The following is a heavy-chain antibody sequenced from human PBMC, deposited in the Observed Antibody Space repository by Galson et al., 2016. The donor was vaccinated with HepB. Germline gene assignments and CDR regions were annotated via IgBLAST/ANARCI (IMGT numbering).Heavy chain of an antibody. D-gene: IGHD6-19*01. CDR2: ISGSYGNT. V-gene: IGHV3-23*01. CDR3: AKDMDSAWYIHY. J-gene: IGHJ4*02. Sequence: SLRLSCAASGFSVSNNDASWVRQAPGKGLEWVSSISGSYGNTYYADSVKGRFTISWANSESTLYLQMDTLRAEDTAIYYCAKDMDSAWYIHYWGQGTLVTVSS. CDR1: GFSVSNND.